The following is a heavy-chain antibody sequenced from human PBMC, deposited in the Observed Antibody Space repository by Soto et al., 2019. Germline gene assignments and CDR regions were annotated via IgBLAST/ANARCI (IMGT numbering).Heavy chain of an antibody. CDR3: AKGGHYYNGSPVDFDF. CDR2: ITDSGDTT. CDR1: GFTFKDYG. D-gene: IGHD3-22*01. Sequence: GGSLRLSCTASGFTFKDYGMNWVRQAPGKGLEWVSIITDSGDTTYYADSVKGRFTISRDNSKNTLYLQMNGLRAEDTAVYYCAKGGHYYNGSPVDFDFWGPGTLVTVSS. J-gene: IGHJ4*02. V-gene: IGHV3-23*01.